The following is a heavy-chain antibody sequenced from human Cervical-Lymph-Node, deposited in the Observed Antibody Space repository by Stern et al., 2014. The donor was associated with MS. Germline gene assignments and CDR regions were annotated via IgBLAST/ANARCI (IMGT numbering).Heavy chain of an antibody. CDR1: GASITSYY. V-gene: IGHV4-59*01. J-gene: IGHJ5*02. CDR3: ARATDL. CDR2: IYYRGNT. Sequence: QLQESGPGLLRPSETLSLTCTVSGASITSYYWSWIRQPPGKGLEWIGYIYYRGNTNYNASLKGRVAISIGTSKTQFSLRLSSVTAADTAVYYCARATDLWGQGTLVTVSS.